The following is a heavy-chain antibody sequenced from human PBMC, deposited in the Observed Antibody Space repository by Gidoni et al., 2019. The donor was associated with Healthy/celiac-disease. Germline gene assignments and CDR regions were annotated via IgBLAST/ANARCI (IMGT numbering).Heavy chain of an antibody. J-gene: IGHJ4*02. CDR1: GFTFSSYS. D-gene: IGHD6-13*01. CDR2: ISSSSSYI. Sequence: EVQLVESGGGLVKPGGSLRLSCAASGFTFSSYSMNWVRQAPGKGLEWVSSISSSSSYIYYADSVKGRFTISRDNAKNSLYLQMNSLRAEDTAVYYCAREADSSSWGSLGYFDYWGQGTLVTVSS. V-gene: IGHV3-21*01. CDR3: AREADSSSWGSLGYFDY.